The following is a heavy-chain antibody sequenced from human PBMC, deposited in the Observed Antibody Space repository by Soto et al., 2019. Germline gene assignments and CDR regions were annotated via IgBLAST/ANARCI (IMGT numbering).Heavy chain of an antibody. V-gene: IGHV1-69*13. CDR1: GVTFSSYA. CDR3: ARPSAAGTGFEYYFDY. J-gene: IGHJ4*02. CDR2: IIPIFGTA. D-gene: IGHD6-13*01. Sequence: EASVKVSCKASGVTFSSYAISWVRQAPGQGLEWMGGIIPIFGTANYAQKFQGRVTITADESTSTAYMELSSLRSEDTAVYYCARPSAAGTGFEYYFDYWGQGTLVTVSS.